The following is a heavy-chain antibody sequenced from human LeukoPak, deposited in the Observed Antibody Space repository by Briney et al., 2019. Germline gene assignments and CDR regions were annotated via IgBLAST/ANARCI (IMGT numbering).Heavy chain of an antibody. V-gene: IGHV4-34*01. CDR1: GESLSKYY. Sequence: SETLSLTCAVYGESLSKYYWTWIRQSPGKGLEWMVEINHMGSTNLNPSLKSRVTLSVDTSKHQFSLKLTSMTAADAAVYYCASSVGSTAYWGQGTLVTVSS. CDR2: INHMGST. CDR3: ASSVGSTAY. D-gene: IGHD1-26*01. J-gene: IGHJ4*02.